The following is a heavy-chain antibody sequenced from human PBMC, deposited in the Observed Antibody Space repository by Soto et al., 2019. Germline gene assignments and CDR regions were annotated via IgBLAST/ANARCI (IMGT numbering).Heavy chain of an antibody. Sequence: GGSLRLSCAASGFSFSSYTMHWVRQAPGKGLEWVAVISYDGSNKYYADSVKGRFTISRDNSKNTLYLQMNSLRAEDTAVYYCARDLNWAFDYWGQGTLVTVSS. CDR3: ARDLNWAFDY. J-gene: IGHJ4*02. D-gene: IGHD7-27*01. V-gene: IGHV3-30-3*01. CDR2: ISYDGSNK. CDR1: GFSFSSYT.